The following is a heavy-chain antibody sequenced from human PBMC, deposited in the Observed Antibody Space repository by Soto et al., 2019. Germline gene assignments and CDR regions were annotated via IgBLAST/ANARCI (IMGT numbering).Heavy chain of an antibody. J-gene: IGHJ2*01. V-gene: IGHV3-13*05. Sequence: GGSLRLSCAASGFTFSSYGMHWVRQATGKGLEWVSAIGTAGDPYYPGSVKGRFTISRENAKNSLYLQMNSLRAGDTAVYYCARAAYYYDSSGYPGPYWYFDLWGRGTLVTVSS. D-gene: IGHD3-22*01. CDR2: IGTAGDP. CDR1: GFTFSSYG. CDR3: ARAAYYYDSSGYPGPYWYFDL.